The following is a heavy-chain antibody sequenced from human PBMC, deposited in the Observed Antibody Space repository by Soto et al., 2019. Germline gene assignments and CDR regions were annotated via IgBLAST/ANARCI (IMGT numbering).Heavy chain of an antibody. CDR1: GFTFSTYW. J-gene: IGHJ6*03. CDR3: ARDLSWGSNWYYYMDV. Sequence: LRLSCAASGFTFSTYWMHWVRQAPGKGLVWVSHISSSGSRIDYADSVKGRFTISRDNAKNSLYLQMNSLRAEDTAVYYCARDLSWGSNWYYYMDVWGKGTTVTVSS. V-gene: IGHV3-21*05. CDR2: ISSSGSRI. D-gene: IGHD7-27*01.